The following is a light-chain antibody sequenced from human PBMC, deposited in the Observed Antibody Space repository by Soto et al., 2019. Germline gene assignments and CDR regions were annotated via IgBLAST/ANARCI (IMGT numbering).Light chain of an antibody. J-gene: IGLJ3*02. CDR1: SSNIGAGHD. CDR2: GNS. V-gene: IGLV1-40*01. CDR3: AAWDDSLNGWV. Sequence: QSVLTQPPSVSGAPGQRVTISCTGSSSNIGAGHDVHWYQHLPGTAPKLLIYGNSNRPSGVPDRFSGSKSGTSASLAITGLQAEDEADYYCAAWDDSLNGWVFGGGTKLTVL.